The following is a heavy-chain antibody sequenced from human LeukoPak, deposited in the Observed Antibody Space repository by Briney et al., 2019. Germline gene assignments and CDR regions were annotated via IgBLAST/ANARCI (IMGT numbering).Heavy chain of an antibody. V-gene: IGHV1-46*01. D-gene: IGHD6-19*01. CDR1: GYTFTSYD. CDR3: AREWCGWYSPYYYGMDV. CDR2: INPSGGST. J-gene: IGHJ6*02. Sequence: GASVKVSCKASGYTFTSYDINWVRQAPGQGLEWMGIINPSGGSTSYAQKFQGRVTMTRDTSTSTVYMELSSLRSEDTAVYYCAREWCGWYSPYYYGMDVWGQGTTVTVSS.